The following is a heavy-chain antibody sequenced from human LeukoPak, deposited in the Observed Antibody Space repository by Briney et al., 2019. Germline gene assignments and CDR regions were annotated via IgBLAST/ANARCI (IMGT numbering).Heavy chain of an antibody. Sequence: ASVKVSCKASGYTFTSYGISWVRQAPGQGLEWMGWISAYNGNTNYAQKLQGRVTMTTDTSTSTAYMELRSLRSDDTAEYYCARGGVVVPAPRASWFDPWGQGTLVTVSS. J-gene: IGHJ5*02. CDR2: ISAYNGNT. V-gene: IGHV1-18*01. CDR1: GYTFTSYG. CDR3: ARGGVVVPAPRASWFDP. D-gene: IGHD2-2*01.